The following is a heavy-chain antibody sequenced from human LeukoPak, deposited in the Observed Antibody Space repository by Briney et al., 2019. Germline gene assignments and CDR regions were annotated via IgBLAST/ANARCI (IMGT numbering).Heavy chain of an antibody. CDR3: ARDHSGYYDSSGSLFLFDY. CDR2: ISYDGSNK. CDR1: GFTFSSYA. D-gene: IGHD3-22*01. V-gene: IGHV3-30-3*01. J-gene: IGHJ4*02. Sequence: PGGSLRLSCAASGFTFSSYAMHWVRQAPGKGLEWVAVISYDGSNKYYADSVKGRFTISRDNSKNTLYLQMNSLRAEDTAVYYCARDHSGYYDSSGSLFLFDYWGQGTLVTVSP.